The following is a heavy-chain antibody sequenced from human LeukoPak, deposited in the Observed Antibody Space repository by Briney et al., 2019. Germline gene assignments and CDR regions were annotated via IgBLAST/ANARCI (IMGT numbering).Heavy chain of an antibody. CDR3: ARGGDLYLYYFDY. Sequence: PGRSLRLSCAASGFTFSSYAMHWVRQAPGKGLEWVAFIWFDGNNKYYADSVKGRLTISRDNSKNTLYLQMNSLRAEDTAVYYCARGGDLYLYYFDYWGQGTLVTVSS. J-gene: IGHJ4*02. CDR1: GFTFSSYA. V-gene: IGHV3-33*01. D-gene: IGHD3-16*01. CDR2: IWFDGNNK.